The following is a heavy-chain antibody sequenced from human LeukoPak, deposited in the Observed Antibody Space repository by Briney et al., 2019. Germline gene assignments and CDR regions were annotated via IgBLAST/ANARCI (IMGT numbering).Heavy chain of an antibody. CDR3: ARAGDLSYYDFWSGAGGDYYYYMDV. V-gene: IGHV3-21*01. Sequence: GGSLRLPCAASGFTFSSYSMNWVRQAPGKGLEWVSSISSSSSYIYYADSVKGRFTISRDNAKNSLYLQMNSLRAEDTAVYYCARAGDLSYYDFWSGAGGDYYYYMDVWGKGTTVTVSS. J-gene: IGHJ6*03. CDR2: ISSSSSYI. D-gene: IGHD3-3*01. CDR1: GFTFSSYS.